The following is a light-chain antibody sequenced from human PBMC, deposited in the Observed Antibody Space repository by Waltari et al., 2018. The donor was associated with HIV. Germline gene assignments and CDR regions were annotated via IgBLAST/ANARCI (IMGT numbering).Light chain of an antibody. CDR2: DAS. J-gene: IGKJ3*01. V-gene: IGKV3D-15*01. CDR1: QTVNSN. Sequence: ETVMTQSPVTLSVSPGERVTLSCRASQTVNSNLAWYQQKLGQAPRLLFYDASTRVTGTPARFSGSGSVTEFTLTVSSLQPEDLAVYYCQQYDNWLGTFGPVSKV. CDR3: QQYDNWLGT.